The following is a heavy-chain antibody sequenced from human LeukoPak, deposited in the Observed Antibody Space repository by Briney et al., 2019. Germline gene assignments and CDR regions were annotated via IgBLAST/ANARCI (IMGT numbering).Heavy chain of an antibody. Sequence: TSETLSLTCAVYGGSFSGYYWSWIRQPPGKGLEWIGETNHSGSTNYNPSLKSRVTISVDTSKNQFSLKLSSVTAADTAVYYCARGLGIAAAGIRYMDVWGKGTTVTVSS. D-gene: IGHD6-13*01. CDR1: GGSFSGYY. CDR3: ARGLGIAAAGIRYMDV. V-gene: IGHV4-34*01. J-gene: IGHJ6*03. CDR2: TNHSGST.